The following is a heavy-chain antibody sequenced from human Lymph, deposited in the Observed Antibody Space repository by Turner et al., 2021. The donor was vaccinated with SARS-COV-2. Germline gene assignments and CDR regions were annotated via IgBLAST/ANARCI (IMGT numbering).Heavy chain of an antibody. Sequence: VQLVQSGAEVKKPGPSVTVPCKASGGTFGSYAISWVRQAPGQGLEWMGGIIPSLRKTSYAQKFQGRDTITADKAASTAYKGSSSLSSEDTAVFYCERGVGGFGELGYYYYYGMDVWGQGTTVTVSS. D-gene: IGHD3-10*01. CDR2: IIPSLRKT. V-gene: IGHV1-69*10. J-gene: IGHJ6*02. CDR3: ERGVGGFGELGYYYYYGMDV. CDR1: GGTFGSYA.